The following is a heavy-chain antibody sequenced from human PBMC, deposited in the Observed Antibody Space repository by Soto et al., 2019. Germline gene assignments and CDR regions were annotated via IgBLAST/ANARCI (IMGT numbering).Heavy chain of an antibody. CDR2: IYYSGTT. J-gene: IGHJ4*02. V-gene: IGHV4-39*01. CDR3: ARHFSVDYFDY. Sequence: QLQLQESGPGLVKPSETLSLTCTVSGDSITSNSYFWAWIRQPPGKGLEWIGRIYYSGTTYYNPSLKSRVTISVDRSKNQFSLKLSSVTAADTAVYYGARHFSVDYFDYWGQGALVTVSS. CDR1: GDSITSNSYF.